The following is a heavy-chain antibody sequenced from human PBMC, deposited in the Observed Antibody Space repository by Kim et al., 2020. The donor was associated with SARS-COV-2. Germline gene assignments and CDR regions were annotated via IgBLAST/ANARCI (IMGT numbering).Heavy chain of an antibody. CDR1: GFTFSSYA. CDR2: FSVSGGST. V-gene: IGHV3-23*01. J-gene: IGHJ4*02. CDR3: AKGPVGSSWYSLSFADY. D-gene: IGHD6-13*01. Sequence: GGSLRLSCAASGFTFSSYAMSWVRQAPGKGLEWVSAFSVSGGSTYYADSVKGRFTISRDNSKNTLYWQMNSLRAEDTAVYYCAKGPVGSSWYSLSFADYWGQGTLVTVSS.